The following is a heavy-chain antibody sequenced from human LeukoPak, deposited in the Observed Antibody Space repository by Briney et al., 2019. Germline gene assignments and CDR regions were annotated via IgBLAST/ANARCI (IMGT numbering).Heavy chain of an antibody. V-gene: IGHV3-74*01. CDR2: SNSDGSST. CDR1: GVTFSSYW. Sequence: VGSLSLSCAASGVTFSSYWRHWVRQAPGKGLVWVARSNSDGSSTSYADSVKGRFTISRDNAKNTLYLQMNSLRAADTAVYYCARSLGYYYMDVWGKGTTVTVSS. CDR3: ARSLGYYYMDV. J-gene: IGHJ6*03.